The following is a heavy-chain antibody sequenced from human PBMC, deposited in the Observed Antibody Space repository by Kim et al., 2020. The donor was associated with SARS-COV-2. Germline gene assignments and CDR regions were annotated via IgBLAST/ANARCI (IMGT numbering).Heavy chain of an antibody. Sequence: SETLSLTCTVSGGSISSSSYYWGWIRQPPGKGLEWIGSIYYSGSTYYNPSLKSRVTISVDTSKNQFSLKLSSVTAADTAVYYCARQTTTGLLGDYWGQGTLVTVSS. CDR2: IYYSGST. J-gene: IGHJ4*02. V-gene: IGHV4-39*01. CDR1: GGSISSSSYY. D-gene: IGHD2-21*01. CDR3: ARQTTTGLLGDY.